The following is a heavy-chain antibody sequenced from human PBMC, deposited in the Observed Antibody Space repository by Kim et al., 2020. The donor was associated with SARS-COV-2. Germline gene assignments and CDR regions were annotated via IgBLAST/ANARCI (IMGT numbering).Heavy chain of an antibody. J-gene: IGHJ4*01. V-gene: IGHV3-23*03. D-gene: IGHD6-13*01. CDR2: IYRDGNKK. Sequence: GGSLRLSCVASGFSFSSYDMTWLRQAPGKGLEWLSVIYRDGNKKFYVESVKGRFTVSRDNSKDTLYLQMNNLRAEDTAIYFCAKDHFSSCGYLRGYGTL. CDR3: AKDHFSSCGYL. CDR1: GFSFSSYD.